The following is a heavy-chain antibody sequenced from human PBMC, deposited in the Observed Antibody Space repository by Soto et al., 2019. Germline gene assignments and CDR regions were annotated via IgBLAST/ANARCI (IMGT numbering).Heavy chain of an antibody. V-gene: IGHV4-34*01. D-gene: IGHD3-3*01. CDR3: ARQQLRFLEWSEMDV. CDR2: INSGGGT. Sequence: PSETLSLTCAVYGGSFSGYYWTWIRQPPGKGLEWIGEINSGGGTNYNPSLTSRVTISVDTSKNQFSLKLSSVTAADTAVYYCARQQLRFLEWSEMDVWGQGTTVPVSS. J-gene: IGHJ6*02. CDR1: GGSFSGYY.